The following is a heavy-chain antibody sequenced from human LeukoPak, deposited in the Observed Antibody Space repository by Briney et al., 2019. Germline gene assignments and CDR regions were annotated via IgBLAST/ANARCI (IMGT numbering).Heavy chain of an antibody. V-gene: IGHV1-69*05. J-gene: IGHJ6*02. Sequence: SVTVSCKASGGTFSSYAISWVRQAPGQGVEWMGGIIPIFGTANYAQKFQGRVTITTDESTSTAYMELSSLRSEDTAVYYCAREYGDPFITTDYGMDVWGQGTTVTVSS. CDR2: IIPIFGTA. D-gene: IGHD3-22*01. CDR3: AREYGDPFITTDYGMDV. CDR1: GGTFSSYA.